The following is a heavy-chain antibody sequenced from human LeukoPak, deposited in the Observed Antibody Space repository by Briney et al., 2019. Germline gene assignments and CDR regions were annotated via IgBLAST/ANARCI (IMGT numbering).Heavy chain of an antibody. D-gene: IGHD5-12*01. V-gene: IGHV3-7*01. Sequence: GGSLRLSCAASGFPFHNYWMTWVRQAPGKRLEWVAQVNQDGSEAHYADSVKARFTISRDNAKSSVSLQMNSLRAEDTAVYYCVRDGGVSGYDLLDYWGQGTLVTVSS. CDR1: GFPFHNYW. CDR3: VRDGGVSGYDLLDY. CDR2: VNQDGSEA. J-gene: IGHJ4*02.